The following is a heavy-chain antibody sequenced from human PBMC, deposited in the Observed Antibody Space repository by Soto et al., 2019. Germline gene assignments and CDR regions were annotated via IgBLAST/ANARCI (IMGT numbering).Heavy chain of an antibody. V-gene: IGHV3-30*19. J-gene: IGHJ4*02. D-gene: IGHD6-19*01. CDR1: GFTFSSHG. CDR2: ISYDGTDK. CDR3: ARDNAYRSGWFYFFDY. Sequence: QVQLVESGGGVAQPGRSLRLSCAASGFTFSSHGMHWVRQAPGKGLEWVAAISYDGTDKHLADSVKGRFSISRDNSKATLYLQMNNLRAEDRALYYCARDNAYRSGWFYFFDYWGPGTLVTISS.